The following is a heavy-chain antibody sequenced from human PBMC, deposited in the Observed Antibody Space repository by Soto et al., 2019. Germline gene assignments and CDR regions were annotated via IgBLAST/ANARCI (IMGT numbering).Heavy chain of an antibody. D-gene: IGHD3-16*01. CDR2: ISGVGGST. V-gene: IGHV3-23*01. CDR3: AKGGYYSLFEF. Sequence: GGPLRPSFVVSGFAFGSYGMSWVRQSPGKGLEGVSRISGVGGSTYYADSVKGRFTIYRDNSNNTLSLQMATRRAEATAVYFFAKGGYYSLFEFWGQGTMVTVSS. J-gene: IGHJ3*01. CDR1: GFAFGSYG.